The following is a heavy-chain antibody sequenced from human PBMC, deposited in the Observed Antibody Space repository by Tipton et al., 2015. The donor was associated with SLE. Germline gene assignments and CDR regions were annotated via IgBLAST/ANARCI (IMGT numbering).Heavy chain of an antibody. Sequence: PGLVKPSETLSLTCTVSGGSISSSSYYWGWIRQPPGKGLEWIGSIYYSGSTYYNPSLKIRVTISVDTPKNQFSLKLSSVTAADTAVYYCARDQSTYYYDSSGRDAFDIWGQGTMVTVSS. V-gene: IGHV4-39*07. D-gene: IGHD3-22*01. CDR2: IYYSGST. J-gene: IGHJ3*02. CDR1: GGSISSSSYY. CDR3: ARDQSTYYYDSSGRDAFDI.